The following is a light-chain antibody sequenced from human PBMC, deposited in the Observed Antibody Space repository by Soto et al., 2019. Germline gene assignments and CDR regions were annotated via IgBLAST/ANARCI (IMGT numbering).Light chain of an antibody. J-gene: IGLJ1*01. CDR3: GTWDSSLSAYV. CDR1: SSNIGNNY. V-gene: IGLV1-51*02. CDR2: ENN. Sequence: QSVLTQPPSVSAAPGQKVTISCSGSSSNIGNNYVSWYQQLLGTAPKLLIYENNKRPSGIPDRFSGSKSGTSATLGITGLQTGDEADYYCGTWDSSLSAYVFGSGTKVTV.